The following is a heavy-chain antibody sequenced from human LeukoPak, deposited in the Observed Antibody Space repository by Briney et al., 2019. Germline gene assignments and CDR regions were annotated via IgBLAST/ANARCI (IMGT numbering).Heavy chain of an antibody. CDR1: GFTFSSYS. J-gene: IGHJ4*02. CDR3: ARGYCSGGSCYPTDY. D-gene: IGHD2-15*01. V-gene: IGHV3-21*01. CDR2: ISSSSSYI. Sequence: PGGSLRLSCAASGFTFSSYSMNWVRQAPGKGLEWVSSISSSSSYIYYADSVKGRFTISRDNAKNSLYLQMNSLRAEDTAVYYCARGYCSGGSCYPTDYWGQGTLVTVSS.